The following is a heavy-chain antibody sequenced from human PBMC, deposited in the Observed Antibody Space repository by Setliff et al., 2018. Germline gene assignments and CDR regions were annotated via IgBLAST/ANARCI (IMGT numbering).Heavy chain of an antibody. CDR3: ARTINFLGSGTWGYMDV. J-gene: IGHJ6*03. V-gene: IGHV4-34*01. D-gene: IGHD3-10*01. Sequence: SETLSLTCTVSGGTLTDYFWSWVRQPPGKRLEWIGDIGHGGGSSYNPSLQSRVTLSLDTSENEFSLRLTSVTAADTAVYFCARTINFLGSGTWGYMDVWGKGTTVTVSS. CDR2: IGHGGGS. CDR1: GGTLTDYF.